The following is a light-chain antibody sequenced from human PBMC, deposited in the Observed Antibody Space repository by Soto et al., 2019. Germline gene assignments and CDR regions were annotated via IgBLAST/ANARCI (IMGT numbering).Light chain of an antibody. J-gene: IGKJ1*01. CDR2: GAS. CDR3: QQFRNWPWT. Sequence: EIVLTQSPGTLSLSPGERATLSCRASQSISTNLAWYQHKPGQAPRLLIHGASTRATGIPARISGSGSGTEFTLTISSLRSEDFAVYYCQQFRNWPWTFGQGTKADI. CDR1: QSISTN. V-gene: IGKV3D-15*01.